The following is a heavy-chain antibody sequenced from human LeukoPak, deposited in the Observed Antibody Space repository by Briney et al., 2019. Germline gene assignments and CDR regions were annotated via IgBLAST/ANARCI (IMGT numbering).Heavy chain of an antibody. Sequence: TSETLSLTCALSGGSISSGGYAWSWIRQPPGKGLEWIGYIYHSGSTYYNPSLKSRVTISVDRSKNQFSLKLSSVTAADTAVYYCAREQRDGYTIVWGQGTLVTVSS. V-gene: IGHV4-30-2*01. D-gene: IGHD5-24*01. CDR2: IYHSGST. CDR1: GGSISSGGYA. CDR3: AREQRDGYTIV. J-gene: IGHJ4*02.